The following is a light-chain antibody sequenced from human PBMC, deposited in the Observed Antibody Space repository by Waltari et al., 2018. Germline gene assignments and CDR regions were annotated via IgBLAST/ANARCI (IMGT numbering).Light chain of an antibody. V-gene: IGKV1-16*01. CDR3: QQYKTFPLT. Sequence: DIQMTQSPSSLAASVGDRATITCRGVQGLSKFLAWFRQKPGKAPESLIYGASSLQSGVPSRFSGSGSGTDFTLTISSLQPEDFASYYCQQYKTFPLTFGGGTKVEIK. J-gene: IGKJ4*01. CDR2: GAS. CDR1: QGLSKF.